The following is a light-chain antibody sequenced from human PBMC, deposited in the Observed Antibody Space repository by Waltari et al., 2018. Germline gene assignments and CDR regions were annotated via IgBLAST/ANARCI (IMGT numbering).Light chain of an antibody. CDR1: QPSSSN. Sequence: LSCRASQPSSSNLAWYQHKPGQAPRLLISGASTRASGIPARFSGSGSGTQFTLTINSLQSEDFAVYYCQQYNIRLTFGGGTKVDIK. CDR3: QQYNIRLT. J-gene: IGKJ4*01. V-gene: IGKV3D-15*02. CDR2: GAS.